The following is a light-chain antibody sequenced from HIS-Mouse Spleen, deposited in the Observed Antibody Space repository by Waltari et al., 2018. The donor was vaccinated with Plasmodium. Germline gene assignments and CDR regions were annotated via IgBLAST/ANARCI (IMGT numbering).Light chain of an antibody. CDR2: RAY. CDR1: QSISSC. V-gene: IGKV1-5*03. CDR3: QQYNSYSWT. Sequence: DIQMTQSPSTLSASVGDRGTITCRASQSISSCVALYQQKPGKAPKLLIYRAYSLESGIPARFRGSGSGTEFTLTISSLQPDDFAAYYCQQYNSYSWTFGQGTKVEIK. J-gene: IGKJ1*01.